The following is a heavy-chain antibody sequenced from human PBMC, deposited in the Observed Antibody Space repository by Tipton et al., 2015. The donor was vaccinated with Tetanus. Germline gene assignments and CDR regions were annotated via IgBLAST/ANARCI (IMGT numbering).Heavy chain of an antibody. J-gene: IGHJ5*02. CDR1: GFSVSRKY. Sequence: GSLRLSCAASGFSVSRKYMTWVRQAPGKGLEWVSLTYGDGSTYYADSVKGRFTISRDNSKNTLYLQMSNLRAEDTAVYYCARENSLTTSSWGQGTLVTVSS. D-gene: IGHD1-14*01. V-gene: IGHV3-53*01. CDR2: TYGDGST. CDR3: ARENSLTTSS.